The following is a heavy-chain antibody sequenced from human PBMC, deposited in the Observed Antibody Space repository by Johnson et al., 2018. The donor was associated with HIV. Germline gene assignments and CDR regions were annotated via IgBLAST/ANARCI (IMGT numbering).Heavy chain of an antibody. D-gene: IGHD4-11*01. CDR1: GFTFSNYA. CDR2: IRYDGTNN. Sequence: QMQLVESGGGVVQPGGSLRLSCAASGFTFSNYAIHWVRQAPGKGLEWVAFIRYDGTNNYYADSVRGRFTISRDNSKNTVYLQMNSLRAEDTAVYYCGRDINYSNYVTDAFDIWGQGTVVTVSS. CDR3: GRDINYSNYVTDAFDI. V-gene: IGHV3-30*02. J-gene: IGHJ3*02.